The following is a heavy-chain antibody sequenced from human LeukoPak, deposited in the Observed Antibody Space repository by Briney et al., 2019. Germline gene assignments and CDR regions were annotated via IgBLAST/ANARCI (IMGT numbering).Heavy chain of an antibody. D-gene: IGHD4-17*01. CDR2: IYSGGST. J-gene: IGHJ4*02. Sequence: PGGSLRLSCAASGFTVSSNYMSWVRQAPGKGLEWVSVIYSGGSTYYADSVKGRFTISRDNSKNTRYLQMNSLRAEDTAVYYCASTFYGDSPPYWGQGTLVTVSS. CDR3: ASTFYGDSPPY. V-gene: IGHV3-66*01. CDR1: GFTVSSNY.